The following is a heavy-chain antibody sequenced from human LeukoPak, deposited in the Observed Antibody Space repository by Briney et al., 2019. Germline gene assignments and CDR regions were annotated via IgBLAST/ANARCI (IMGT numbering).Heavy chain of an antibody. D-gene: IGHD6-13*01. V-gene: IGHV4-4*02. CDR1: GGSISSSNW. Sequence: SETLSLTCAVSGGSISSSNWWSWVRQPPGKGLEWIGRISTRGSTNYNTSLKSRLTLSIDTSNNQFSLSLNSVTAADTAIYYCARDLLRGESGSWFEGFDIWGQGTKVTVSS. CDR3: ARDLLRGESGSWFEGFDI. J-gene: IGHJ3*02. CDR2: ISTRGST.